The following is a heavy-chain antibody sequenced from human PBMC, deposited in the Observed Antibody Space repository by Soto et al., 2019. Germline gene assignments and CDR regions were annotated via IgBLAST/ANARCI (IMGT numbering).Heavy chain of an antibody. CDR3: ARSHVWSGPIGRMDV. J-gene: IGHJ6*02. Sequence: GASVKVSCKASGYTFTSYYMHWVRQAPGQGLEWMGIINPSGGSTSYAQKFQGRVTMTRDTSTSTVYMELSSLRSEDTAVYYCARSHVWSGPIGRMDVWGQGTTVTVSS. V-gene: IGHV1-46*01. CDR1: GYTFTSYY. CDR2: INPSGGST. D-gene: IGHD3-3*02.